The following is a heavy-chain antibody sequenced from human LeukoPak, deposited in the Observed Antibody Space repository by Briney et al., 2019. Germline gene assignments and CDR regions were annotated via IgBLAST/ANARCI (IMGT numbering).Heavy chain of an antibody. V-gene: IGHV4-4*09. J-gene: IGHJ4*02. CDR1: GASISHYY. CDR3: ARLGSYHDF. Sequence: NSSETLSLTCTVSGASISHYYWSWIRQTPEKGLEWMGHIHTSGGSSPYPSLKSRLTMSIETSRNQFSLKLTSVTAADTAAYFCARLGSYHDFWGQGALVTVYS. D-gene: IGHD1-26*01. CDR2: IHTSGGS.